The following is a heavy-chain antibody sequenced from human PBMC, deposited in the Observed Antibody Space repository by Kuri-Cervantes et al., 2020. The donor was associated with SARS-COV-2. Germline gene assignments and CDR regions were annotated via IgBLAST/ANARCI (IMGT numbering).Heavy chain of an antibody. D-gene: IGHD3-9*01. CDR1: GFTFSSYE. V-gene: IGHV3-48*03. Sequence: GESLKISCAASGFTFSSYEMNWVRQAPGKGLEWVSYISSSGSTIHYADSVKGRFTIPRDNAKNSLYLQMNSLRAEDTALYYCAKDFTGGYYYYAMDVWGQGTTVTVSS. J-gene: IGHJ6*02. CDR2: ISSSGSTI. CDR3: AKDFTGGYYYYAMDV.